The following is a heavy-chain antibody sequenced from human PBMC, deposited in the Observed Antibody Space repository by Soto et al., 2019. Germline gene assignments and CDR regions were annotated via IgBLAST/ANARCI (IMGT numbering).Heavy chain of an antibody. V-gene: IGHV3-43*01. Sequence: GGSLRLSCAASGFTFDDYTMHWVRQAPGKGLEWVSLISWDGGSTYYADSVKGRFTISRDNSKNSLYLQMNSLRTEDTALYYCAKGSYGDYFGGVVYWGQGTLVTVSS. J-gene: IGHJ4*02. D-gene: IGHD4-17*01. CDR3: AKGSYGDYFGGVVY. CDR1: GFTFDDYT. CDR2: ISWDGGST.